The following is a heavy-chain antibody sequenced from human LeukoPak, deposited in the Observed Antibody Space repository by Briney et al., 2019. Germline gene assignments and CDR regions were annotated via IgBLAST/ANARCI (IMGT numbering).Heavy chain of an antibody. CDR3: AKVSYAAAAGEHDY. D-gene: IGHD6-13*01. V-gene: IGHV3-30*18. CDR2: ISYDGSNK. J-gene: IGHJ4*02. Sequence: GGSLRLSCAASGFAFSSYVMHWVRQAPGKGLEWVAVISYDGSNKYYADSVKSRFTISRDNSKNTLYLQMNSLRAEDTAVYYCAKVSYAAAAGEHDYWGQGTLVTVSS. CDR1: GFAFSSYV.